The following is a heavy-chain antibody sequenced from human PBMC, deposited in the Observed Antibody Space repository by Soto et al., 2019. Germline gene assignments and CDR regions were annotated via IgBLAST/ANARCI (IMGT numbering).Heavy chain of an antibody. CDR1: GGSIRGGDYY. V-gene: IGHV4-31*03. Sequence: QVQLQESGPGLVKPSQTLSLTCTVSGGSIRGGDYYWSWIRQHPGKGLEWIGYIFYSGNSFYNPSLKSGVTISVDTSKNQFSLQLSSVTAADTAIYYCARLSSLYYNSDYGGYYFDYWGHGTLVSVSS. CDR2: IFYSGNS. J-gene: IGHJ4*01. CDR3: ARLSSLYYNSDYGGYYFDY. D-gene: IGHD3-10*01.